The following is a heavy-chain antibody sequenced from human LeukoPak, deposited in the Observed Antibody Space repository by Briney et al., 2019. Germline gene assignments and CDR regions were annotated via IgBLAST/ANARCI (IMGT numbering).Heavy chain of an antibody. CDR3: ARHPPHIVVVPAAANFDY. J-gene: IGHJ4*02. CDR1: GGSIGSSTYY. Sequence: SETLSLTCTVSGGSIGSSTYYWGWIRQPPGKGLEWIGSIYYSGSTYYNPSLKSRVTISVDTSKNQFSLKLSPVTAADTAVYYCARHPPHIVVVPAAANFDYWGQGTLVTVSS. D-gene: IGHD2-2*01. CDR2: IYYSGST. V-gene: IGHV4-39*01.